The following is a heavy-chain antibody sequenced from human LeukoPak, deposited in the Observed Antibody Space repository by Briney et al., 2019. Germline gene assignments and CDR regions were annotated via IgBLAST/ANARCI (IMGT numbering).Heavy chain of an antibody. Sequence: GASVKVSCKASGGTFSSYAISWVRQAPGQGLEWMGGIIPIFGTANYAQKFQGRVTITADKSTSTAYMELSSLRSEDTAVYYCARVGYSYGYVFYYYYMDVWGKGTTVTVSS. CDR3: ARVGYSYGYVFYYYYMDV. J-gene: IGHJ6*03. CDR1: GGTFSSYA. D-gene: IGHD5-18*01. CDR2: IIPIFGTA. V-gene: IGHV1-69*06.